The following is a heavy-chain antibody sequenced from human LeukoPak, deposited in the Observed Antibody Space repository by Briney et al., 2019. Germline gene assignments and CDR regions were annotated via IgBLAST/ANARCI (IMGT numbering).Heavy chain of an antibody. CDR1: GGSFSGYY. CDR2: INHSGST. Sequence: SETLSLTCAVYGGSFSGYYWSWIRQPPGKGLEWIGEINHSGSTNYNPSLRSRVTISVDTSKNQFSLKLSSVTAADTAVYYCARVPVKIWENWFDPWGQGTLVTVSS. V-gene: IGHV4-34*01. D-gene: IGHD1-26*01. J-gene: IGHJ5*02. CDR3: ARVPVKIWENWFDP.